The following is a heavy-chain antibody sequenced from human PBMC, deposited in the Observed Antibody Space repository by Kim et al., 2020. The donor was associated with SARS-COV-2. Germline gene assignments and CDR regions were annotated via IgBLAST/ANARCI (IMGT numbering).Heavy chain of an antibody. D-gene: IGHD3-9*01. Sequence: GGSLRLSCAASGFTFSSYGMHWVRQAPGKGLELVAVIWYDGSNKYYADSVKGRFTISRDNSKNTLYLLMNSPRAEDTAVYYCAREVLNNFDCFHYGMEVWGQGTTVTVSS. CDR1: GFTFSSYG. J-gene: IGHJ6*02. CDR3: AREVLNNFDCFHYGMEV. V-gene: IGHV3-33*01. CDR2: IWYDGSNK.